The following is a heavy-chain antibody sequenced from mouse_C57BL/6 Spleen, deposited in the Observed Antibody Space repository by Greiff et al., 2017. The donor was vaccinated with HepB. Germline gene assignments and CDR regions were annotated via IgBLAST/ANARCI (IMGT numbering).Heavy chain of an antibody. J-gene: IGHJ2*01. CDR1: GYTFTSYW. Sequence: QVQLQQPGAELVRPGSSVKLSCKASGYTFTSYWMDWVKQRPGQGLEWIGNIYPSDSETHYNPKFKDKATLTVDKSSSTAYMQLSSLTSEDSAVYYCARGITTVVAPSYYFDYWGQGTTLTVSS. D-gene: IGHD1-1*01. V-gene: IGHV1-61*01. CDR3: ARGITTVVAPSYYFDY. CDR2: IYPSDSET.